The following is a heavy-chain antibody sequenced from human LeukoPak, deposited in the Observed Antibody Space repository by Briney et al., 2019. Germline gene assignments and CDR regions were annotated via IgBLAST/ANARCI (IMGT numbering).Heavy chain of an antibody. CDR1: GYTFTNYY. V-gene: IGHV1-2*02. D-gene: IGHD2-21*01. CDR3: ASSLATSLVTEYDY. J-gene: IGHJ4*02. CDR2: LNPNSGGT. Sequence: ASVKVSCKASGYTFTNYYLHWVRQAPGQGLEWMGWLNPNSGGTNYAQKFQGRVTMTRDTSISTAYMELSSLRSDDTAMYYCASSLATSLVTEYDYWGQGTLVTVSS.